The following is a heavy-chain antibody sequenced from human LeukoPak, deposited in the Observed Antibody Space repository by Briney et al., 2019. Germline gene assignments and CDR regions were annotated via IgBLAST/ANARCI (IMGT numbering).Heavy chain of an antibody. Sequence: SETLSLTCTVSGGSISSGSYYWSWIRQPAGKGLEWIGRIYTSGSTNYNPSLKSRVTISVDTSKNQFSLKLSSVTAADTAVYYCARSGQHRPYYYYYMDVWGKGTTVTVSS. V-gene: IGHV4-61*02. CDR2: IYTSGST. J-gene: IGHJ6*03. CDR3: ARSGQHRPYYYYYMDV. D-gene: IGHD3-10*01. CDR1: GGSISSGSYY.